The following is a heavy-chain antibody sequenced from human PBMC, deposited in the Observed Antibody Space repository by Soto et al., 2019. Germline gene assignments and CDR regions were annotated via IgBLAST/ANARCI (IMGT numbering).Heavy chain of an antibody. CDR3: ARRGYYGSGLPTDWFDP. CDR2: IYYSGST. J-gene: IGHJ5*02. D-gene: IGHD3-10*01. V-gene: IGHV4-39*01. Sequence: QLQLQESGPGLVKPSETLSLTCTVSGGSISSSSYYWGWIRQPPGKGLEWIGSIYYSGSTYYNPSLKSRVTISVDTSKNQFSLKLSSVTAADTAVYYCARRGYYGSGLPTDWFDPWGQGTLVTVSS. CDR1: GGSISSSSYY.